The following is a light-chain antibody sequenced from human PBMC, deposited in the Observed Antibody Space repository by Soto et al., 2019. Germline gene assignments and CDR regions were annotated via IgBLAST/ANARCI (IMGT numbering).Light chain of an antibody. Sequence: QSVLTQPASVSGSPGQSITISCTGISNDVGTYNLVSWYQHHPGKAPTLIIYEASKRPSGVPNRFSGSKSGNTASLTISGLHAEDEAYYYCCSYGRSVVFGGGTKLTVL. CDR3: CSYGRSVV. CDR1: SNDVGTYNL. V-gene: IGLV2-23*01. CDR2: EAS. J-gene: IGLJ2*01.